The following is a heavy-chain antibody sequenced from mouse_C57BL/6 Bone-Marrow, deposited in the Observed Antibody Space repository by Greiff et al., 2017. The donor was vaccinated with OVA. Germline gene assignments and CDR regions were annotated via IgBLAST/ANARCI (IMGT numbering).Heavy chain of an antibody. CDR1: GFNIKDDY. Sequence: VQLQQSGAELVRPGDSVKLSCTASGFNIKDDYMHWVKQRPEQGLEWIGWIDPENGDTEYASKFQGKATITADTSSNTAYLQLSSLTSEDTAVYYCTTHSNYPAWFAYWGQGTLVTVSA. J-gene: IGHJ3*01. D-gene: IGHD2-5*01. V-gene: IGHV14-4*01. CDR2: IDPENGDT. CDR3: TTHSNYPAWFAY.